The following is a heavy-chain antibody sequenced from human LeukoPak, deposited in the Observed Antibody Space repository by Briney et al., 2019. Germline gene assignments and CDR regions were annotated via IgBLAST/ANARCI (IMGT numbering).Heavy chain of an antibody. CDR1: GGSISSSSYY. CDR2: IKYDGNEE. V-gene: IGHV3-7*01. J-gene: IGHJ4*02. D-gene: IGHD1-1*01. CDR3: KSGGAAPGSFDY. Sequence: TSETLSLTCTVSGGSISSSSYYWGWMRQAPGKGLEWVANIKYDGNEEYYVDSVKGRFTISRDNAKNSLYLQLNSLRVEDTAVYYCKSGGAAPGSFDYWGQGTLVTVSP.